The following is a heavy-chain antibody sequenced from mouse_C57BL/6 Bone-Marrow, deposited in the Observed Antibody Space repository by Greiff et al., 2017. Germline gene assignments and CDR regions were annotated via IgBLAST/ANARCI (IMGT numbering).Heavy chain of an antibody. CDR3: ARQDYYGSSWFAY. Sequence: EVKVVESGGGLVQPGGSLKLSCAASGFTFSDYYMYWVRQTPEKRLEWVAYISNGGGSTYYPDTVKGRFTISRDNAKNTLYLQMSRLKSEDTAMYYCARQDYYGSSWFAYWGQGTRVTVSA. J-gene: IGHJ3*01. CDR1: GFTFSDYY. CDR2: ISNGGGST. V-gene: IGHV5-12*01. D-gene: IGHD1-1*01.